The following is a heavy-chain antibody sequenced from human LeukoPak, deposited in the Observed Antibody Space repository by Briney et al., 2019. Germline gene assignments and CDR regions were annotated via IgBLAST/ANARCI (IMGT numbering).Heavy chain of an antibody. CDR3: PKDSLPVLEGSSRLY. CDR2: ISDDGGNE. D-gene: IGHD6-13*01. Sequence: GPLRLSCAAFGITFSSYVMNGVRQAPGKGPEGGAVISDDGGNEYYEASVKGRFPISRDNSKNTLYLQMNSLRAEDTARYYFPKDSLPVLEGSSRLYWG. V-gene: IGHV3-30*18. J-gene: IGHJ4*01. CDR1: GITFSSYV.